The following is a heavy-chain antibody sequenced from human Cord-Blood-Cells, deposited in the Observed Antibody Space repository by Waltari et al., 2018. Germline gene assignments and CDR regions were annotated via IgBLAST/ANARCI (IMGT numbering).Heavy chain of an antibody. CDR3: ARDNLGGLVDY. Sequence: EVQLVESGGGLVKPGGSLRLSCAASGFTFSSHSMNWVRQAPGKGLEWVSSISSSSSYISYADSVKGRFTISRDNAKNSLYLQMNSLRAEDTAVYYCARDNLGGLVDYWGQGTLVTVSS. V-gene: IGHV3-21*01. J-gene: IGHJ4*02. CDR1: GFTFSSHS. D-gene: IGHD6-19*01. CDR2: ISSSSSYI.